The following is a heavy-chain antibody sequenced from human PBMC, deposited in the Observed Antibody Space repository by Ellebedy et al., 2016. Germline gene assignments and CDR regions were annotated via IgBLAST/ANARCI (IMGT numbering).Heavy chain of an antibody. Sequence: GESLKISXAASGFTVSSNYMSWVRQAPGKGLEWVSVIYSGGSTYYADSVKGRFTISRDNSKNTLYLQMNSLRAEDTAVYYCARGSGDFDYWGQGTLVTVSS. CDR1: GFTVSSNY. D-gene: IGHD3-10*01. CDR3: ARGSGDFDY. V-gene: IGHV3-53*01. CDR2: IYSGGST. J-gene: IGHJ4*02.